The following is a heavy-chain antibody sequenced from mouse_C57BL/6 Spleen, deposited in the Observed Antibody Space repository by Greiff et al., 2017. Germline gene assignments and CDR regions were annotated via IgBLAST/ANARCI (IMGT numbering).Heavy chain of an antibody. D-gene: IGHD2-3*01. Sequence: EVQLQESGPGLVKPSQSLSLTCSVTGYSITSGYYWNWIRQFPGNKLEWMGYISYDGSNNYNPSLKNRISITRDTSKNQFFLKLNSVTTEDTATYYCAREGIYDGYYVFFDYWGQGTTLTVSS. CDR2: ISYDGSN. CDR1: GYSITSGYY. V-gene: IGHV3-6*01. J-gene: IGHJ2*01. CDR3: AREGIYDGYYVFFDY.